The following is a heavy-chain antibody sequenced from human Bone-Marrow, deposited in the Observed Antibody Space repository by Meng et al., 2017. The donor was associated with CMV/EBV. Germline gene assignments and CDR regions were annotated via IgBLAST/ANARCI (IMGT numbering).Heavy chain of an antibody. CDR1: GFTFSSYS. V-gene: IGHV3-21*01. CDR2: ISSSSSYI. Sequence: LSLTCAASGFTFSSYSMNWVRQAPGKGLEWVSSISSSSSYIYYADSVKGRFTISRDNAKNSLYLQMNSLRAEDTAVYYCARDLEIALFDYWGQGTLVTVSS. D-gene: IGHD1-1*01. J-gene: IGHJ4*02. CDR3: ARDLEIALFDY.